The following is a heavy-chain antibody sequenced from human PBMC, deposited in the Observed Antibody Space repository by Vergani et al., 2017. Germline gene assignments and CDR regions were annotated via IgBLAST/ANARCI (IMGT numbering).Heavy chain of an antibody. V-gene: IGHV3-23*01. J-gene: IGHJ6*02. Sequence: EVQLLESGGDLVQPGGPLRLSCAASGFTFNHYAMNWVRQAPGKGLEWVTGISRSGGSTYYAGSVKGRFTISRDSSKNTLYLQMNSLSAGDTAVYYCAKANPRNSGYDYLYYDHAMDVWGQXP. CDR2: ISRSGGST. D-gene: IGHD5-12*01. CDR1: GFTFNHYA. CDR3: AKANPRNSGYDYLYYDHAMDV.